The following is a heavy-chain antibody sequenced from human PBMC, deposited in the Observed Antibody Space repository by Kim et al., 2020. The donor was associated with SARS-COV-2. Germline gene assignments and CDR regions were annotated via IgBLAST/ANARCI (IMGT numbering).Heavy chain of an antibody. V-gene: IGHV3-48*01. Sequence: GGSLRLSCAASGFTFSSYRMNWVRQAPGKGLEWVSYISSSSTIYYADSVKGRFTISRDNVKNSLYLQMNSLRAEDTAVYYCAGRLDYWGQGTLVTVSS. CDR3: AGRLDY. CDR1: GFTFSSYR. CDR2: ISSSSTI. J-gene: IGHJ4*02. D-gene: IGHD1-26*01.